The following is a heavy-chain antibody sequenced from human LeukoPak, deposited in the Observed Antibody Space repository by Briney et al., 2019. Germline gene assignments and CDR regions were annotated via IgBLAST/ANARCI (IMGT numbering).Heavy chain of an antibody. CDR2: ISYDGSNK. J-gene: IGHJ4*02. CDR3: AKDLGGASDY. D-gene: IGHD1-26*01. V-gene: IGHV3-30*18. CDR1: GFTFSSYG. Sequence: PGGSLGLSCAASGFTFSSYGMHWVRQAPGRGLEWVAVISYDGSNKYYADSVKGRFTISRDNSKNTLYLQMNSLRAEDTAVYYCAKDLGGASDYWGQGTLVTVSS.